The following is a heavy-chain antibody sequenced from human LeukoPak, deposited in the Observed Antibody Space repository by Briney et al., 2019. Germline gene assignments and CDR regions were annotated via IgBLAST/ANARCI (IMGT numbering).Heavy chain of an antibody. V-gene: IGHV4-59*01. D-gene: IGHD3-10*02. CDR1: GGSISSYY. J-gene: IGHJ4*02. Sequence: SETLSLTCTVSGGSISSYYWSWIRQPPGKGLEWIGYIYYSGSTNYNPSLKSRVTISEDTSKNQFSLKLSSVTAADTAVYYCARVMFGPGSLAFDYWGQGTLVTVSS. CDR2: IYYSGST. CDR3: ARVMFGPGSLAFDY.